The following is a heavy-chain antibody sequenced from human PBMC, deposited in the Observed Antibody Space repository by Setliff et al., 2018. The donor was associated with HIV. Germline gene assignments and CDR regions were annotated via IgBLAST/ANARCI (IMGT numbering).Heavy chain of an antibody. J-gene: IGHJ4*02. Sequence: PSETLSLTCILSGGSISTSNYYWGWIRQPPGKGLEWIGSIYYSGSTYYTPSLKSRVTISVDTSKNQFSLKLTSVTAADTAVYFCARLRITMIMMLNYFDYWGQGTLVTVSS. D-gene: IGHD3-22*01. CDR1: GGSISTSNYY. CDR3: ARLRITMIMMLNYFDY. CDR2: IYYSGST. V-gene: IGHV4-39*07.